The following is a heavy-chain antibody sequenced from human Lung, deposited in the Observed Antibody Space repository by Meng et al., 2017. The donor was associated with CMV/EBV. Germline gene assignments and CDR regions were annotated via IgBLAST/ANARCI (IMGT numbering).Heavy chain of an antibody. CDR2: ISTNTGTP. CDR3: ARGGNFDP. J-gene: IGHJ5*02. Sequence: QVKLVQLGSEWKKPGASVKVSCKASGYTFSTYTINWVRQAHGRGLEWMGWISTNTGTPTYTQGFTGRFVFSLDTSVSTAYLQISSLKAEDTAVYYCARGGNFDPWGQGTLVTVSS. D-gene: IGHD2/OR15-2a*01. V-gene: IGHV7-4-1*02. CDR1: GYTFSTYT.